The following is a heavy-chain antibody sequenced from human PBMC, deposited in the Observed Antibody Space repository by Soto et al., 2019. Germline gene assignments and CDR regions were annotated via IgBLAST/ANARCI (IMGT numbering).Heavy chain of an antibody. CDR3: AKDLGYDGSGIEI. V-gene: IGHV3-23*01. CDR2: TSGSGDTT. Sequence: EVQLLESGGGLLQPGGSLRLSCAVSGFTFSNYGMSWVRQAPGKGLEWVSATSGSGDTTYYADSVKGRFTISRDNSKNTLYVQMNSLRAEDTAVYYCAKDLGYDGSGIEIWGLGTLVTVSP. CDR1: GFTFSNYG. D-gene: IGHD3-10*01. J-gene: IGHJ4*02.